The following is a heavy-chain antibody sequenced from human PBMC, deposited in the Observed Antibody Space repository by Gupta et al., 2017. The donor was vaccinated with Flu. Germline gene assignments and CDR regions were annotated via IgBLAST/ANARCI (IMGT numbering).Heavy chain of an antibody. V-gene: IGHV3-33*01. CDR2: NWYNGADK. D-gene: IGHD3-10*01. J-gene: IGHJ3*01. Sequence: EKLMESGGRVVQPGGSLRLSCEPTGLTSSDYGIHWVRQAPGKGLEWVAANWYNGADKYYADSVRGRFTVSRPFVQTPPDYLQMDNLRVEDTGPYYCARDRGVGYGLDAFDLWGQGTVVTVS. CDR1: GLTSSDYG. CDR3: ARDRGVGYGLDAFDL.